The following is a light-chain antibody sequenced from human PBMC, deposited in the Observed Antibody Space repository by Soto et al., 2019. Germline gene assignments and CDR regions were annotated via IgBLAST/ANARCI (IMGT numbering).Light chain of an antibody. Sequence: EIVLTQSPGTLSLSPGERATLSCRASQSVSSSYLAWYQQKPGQAPRLLIYGASSMATGIPERFSGSGSGKAYTLPISRLEPEDFAVYYCQQYGSSPWTFGQGTKVEIK. V-gene: IGKV3-20*01. CDR1: QSVSSSY. CDR2: GAS. J-gene: IGKJ1*01. CDR3: QQYGSSPWT.